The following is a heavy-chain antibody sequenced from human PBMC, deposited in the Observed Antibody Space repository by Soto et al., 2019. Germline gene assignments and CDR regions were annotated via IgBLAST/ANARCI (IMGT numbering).Heavy chain of an antibody. CDR3: AKEVDDYYDSSHNLDS. CDR2: ISASGRNT. CDR1: GFTFSKYA. D-gene: IGHD3-22*01. Sequence: EVQLLDSGGGLVQPGGSLRLSCVASGFTFSKYAMNWVRQAPGKGLEWVSTISASGRNTYYADSVKGRFTISRDNSKNTLYLQMNSLRAEDTAVYYCAKEVDDYYDSSHNLDSWGQGTLVTVSS. V-gene: IGHV3-23*01. J-gene: IGHJ4*02.